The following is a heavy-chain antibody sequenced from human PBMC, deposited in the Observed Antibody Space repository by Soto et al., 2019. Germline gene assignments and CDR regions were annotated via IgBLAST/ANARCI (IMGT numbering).Heavy chain of an antibody. J-gene: IGHJ4*02. D-gene: IGHD4-17*01. CDR2: ISYDGTNK. V-gene: IGHV3-30-3*01. CDR3: AREDYGGVYFDY. CDR1: GFTFSSYA. Sequence: QVQLVESGGGVVQPGRSLRLSCAASGFTFSSYAMHWVRQAPGKGLEWVTVISYDGTNKYYADSVKGRFTISRDNSKNTLYLQVNSLRAEDTAVYYCAREDYGGVYFDYWGQGTLVTVSS.